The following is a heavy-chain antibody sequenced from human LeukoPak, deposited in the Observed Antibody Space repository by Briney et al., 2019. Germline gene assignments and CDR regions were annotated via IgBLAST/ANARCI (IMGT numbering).Heavy chain of an antibody. Sequence: KPSETLSLTCAVYGGSFSGYYWSWIRQPPGKGLEWIGEINHSGSTNYNPSLKSRVTISIDTSKNQFSLKLSSVTAADTAVYYCTRDRGYGDYGTTFDYWGQGTLVTVSS. CDR1: GGSFSGYY. D-gene: IGHD4-17*01. CDR3: TRDRGYGDYGTTFDY. CDR2: INHSGST. J-gene: IGHJ4*02. V-gene: IGHV4-34*01.